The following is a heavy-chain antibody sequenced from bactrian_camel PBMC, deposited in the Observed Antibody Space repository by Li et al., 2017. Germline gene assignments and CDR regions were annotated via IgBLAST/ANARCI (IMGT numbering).Heavy chain of an antibody. J-gene: IGHJ4*01. V-gene: IGHV3S53*01. CDR1: GYSGSGSC. CDR3: AASFYANARDKV. Sequence: VQLVESGGGSVESGGSLTLSCVASGYSGSGSCMGWFRQAPGKEREGVAAIDSKGTTRYADSVKGRFTISRAYTPNTLYLQMNSLRPEDTAMYYCAASFYANARDKVWGQGTQVTVS. CDR2: IDSKGTT. D-gene: IGHD1*01.